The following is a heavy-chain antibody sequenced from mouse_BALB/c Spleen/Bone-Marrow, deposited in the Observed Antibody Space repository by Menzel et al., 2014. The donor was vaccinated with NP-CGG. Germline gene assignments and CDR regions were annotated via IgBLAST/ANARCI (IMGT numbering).Heavy chain of an antibody. CDR1: GFTFSSFG. J-gene: IGHJ2*01. CDR3: ARGGNWEDFDY. D-gene: IGHD4-1*01. V-gene: IGHV5-17*02. Sequence: EVQVVESGGGLVQPGGSRKLSCAASGFTFSSFGMHWVRQAPEKGLEWVAYISSGSSAIYYADTVRGRFTISRDNPMNTLFLQMTSLRSEDTAMYYCARGGNWEDFDYWGQGTTLTVSS. CDR2: ISSGSSAI.